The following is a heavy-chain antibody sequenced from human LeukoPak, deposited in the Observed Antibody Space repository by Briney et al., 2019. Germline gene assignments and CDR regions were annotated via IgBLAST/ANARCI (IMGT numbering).Heavy chain of an antibody. J-gene: IGHJ3*02. CDR3: AKDSYYGSGSYRPKGAFDI. D-gene: IGHD3-10*01. CDR1: GFTFDDYA. Sequence: PGRSLRLSCAASGFTFDDYAMHWVRHAPGKGLEWVSGISWNSGSIGYADSVKGRFTISRDNAKNSLYLQMNSLRAEDTALYYCAKDSYYGSGSYRPKGAFDIWGQGTMVTVSS. V-gene: IGHV3-9*01. CDR2: ISWNSGSI.